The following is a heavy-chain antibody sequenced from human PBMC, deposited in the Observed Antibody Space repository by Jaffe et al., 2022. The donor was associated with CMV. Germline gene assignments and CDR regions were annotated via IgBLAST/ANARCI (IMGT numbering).Heavy chain of an antibody. V-gene: IGHV1-24*01. CDR1: GYTLTELS. Sequence: QVQLVQSGAEVKKPGASVKVSCKVSGYTLTELSMHWVRQAPGKGLEWMGGFDPEDGETIYAQKFQGRVTMTEDTSTDTAYMELSSLRSEDTAVYYCATGVPLGSGLPYYYYMDVWGKGTTVTVSS. J-gene: IGHJ6*03. CDR2: FDPEDGET. D-gene: IGHD2-2*03. CDR3: ATGVPLGSGLPYYYYMDV.